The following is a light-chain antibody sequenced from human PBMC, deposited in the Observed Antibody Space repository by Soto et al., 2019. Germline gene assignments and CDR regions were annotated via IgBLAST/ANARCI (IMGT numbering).Light chain of an antibody. CDR3: QQRFSTPT. CDR2: GAS. Sequence: EVVLTQAPGTLSLSPWERATLSCRASQSVSTSFLAWYQQKHGQAPRLLIYGASTRATGIPARFSGSRSGTDFTLPISSLQPEDFATYDCQQRFSTPTFGQGTRLEIK. V-gene: IGKV3-20*01. J-gene: IGKJ5*01. CDR1: QSVSTSF.